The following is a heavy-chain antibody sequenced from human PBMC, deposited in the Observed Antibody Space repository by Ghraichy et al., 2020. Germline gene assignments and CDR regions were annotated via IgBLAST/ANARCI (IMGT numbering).Heavy chain of an antibody. CDR2: INHSGST. V-gene: IGHV4-34*01. CDR3: ARAGYCSGGSCYIWYFDL. Sequence: SETLSLTCAVYGGSFSGYYWSWIRQPPGKGLEWIGEINHSGSTNYNPSLKSQVTISVDTSKNQFSLKLSSVTGADTAVYYCARAGYCSGGSCYIWYFDLWGRGTLVTVSS. D-gene: IGHD2-15*01. CDR1: GGSFSGYY. J-gene: IGHJ2*01.